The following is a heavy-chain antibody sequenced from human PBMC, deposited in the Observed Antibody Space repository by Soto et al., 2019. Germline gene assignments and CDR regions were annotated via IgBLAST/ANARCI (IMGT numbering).Heavy chain of an antibody. V-gene: IGHV1-69*13. Sequence: ASVKVSCKASGGTFSSYAISWVRQAPGQGLEWMGGILPIFGTANYAQKFQGRVTITADESTSTAYMELSSLRSEDTAVYYCARGVSPTSSGWNYYYYMDVWGKGTTVTVSS. CDR2: ILPIFGTA. D-gene: IGHD6-19*01. J-gene: IGHJ6*03. CDR1: GGTFSSYA. CDR3: ARGVSPTSSGWNYYYYMDV.